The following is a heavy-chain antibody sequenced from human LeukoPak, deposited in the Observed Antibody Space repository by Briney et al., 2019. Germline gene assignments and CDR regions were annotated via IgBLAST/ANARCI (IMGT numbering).Heavy chain of an antibody. Sequence: PGGSLRLSCAASGFTFSSYCMHWVRQAPGKGLEWVAVIWYDGSNKYYADSVKGRFTISRDNSKNTLYLQMNSLRAEDTAVYYCAKDPSGRWSGSYVDYWGQGTLVTVSS. J-gene: IGHJ4*02. CDR1: GFTFSSYC. V-gene: IGHV3-33*06. CDR3: AKDPSGRWSGSYVDY. CDR2: IWYDGSNK. D-gene: IGHD1-26*01.